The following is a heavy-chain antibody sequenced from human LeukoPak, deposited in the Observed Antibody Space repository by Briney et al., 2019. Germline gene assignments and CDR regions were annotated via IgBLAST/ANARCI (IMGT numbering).Heavy chain of an antibody. CDR3: ARAALSYVYYYGMDV. CDR2: ISSSSSTI. V-gene: IGHV3-48*02. CDR1: GFTFSSYS. Sequence: TGGSLRLSCAASGFTFSSYSMNWVRQAPGKGLEWVSYISSSSSTIYYADSVKGRFTISRDNAKNSLYLQMNSLRDEDTAVYYCARAALSYVYYYGMDVWGRGTTVTVSS. J-gene: IGHJ6*02. D-gene: IGHD1-26*01.